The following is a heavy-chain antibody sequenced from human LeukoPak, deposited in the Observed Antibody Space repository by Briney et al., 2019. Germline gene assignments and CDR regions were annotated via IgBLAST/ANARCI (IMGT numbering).Heavy chain of an antibody. CDR2: IRYDGSNK. D-gene: IGHD2-2*02. V-gene: IGHV3-30*02. J-gene: IGHJ6*03. CDR3: AKIGPRGDCSSTSCYTERPYYYYMDV. CDR1: GFTFSSYG. Sequence: GGSLRLSCAASGFTFSSYGMHWVRQAPGKGLEWVAFIRYDGSNKYYADSVKRRFTISRDNSKNTLYLQMNGLRAEDTAVYYCAKIGPRGDCSSTSCYTERPYYYYMDVWGKGTTVTVSS.